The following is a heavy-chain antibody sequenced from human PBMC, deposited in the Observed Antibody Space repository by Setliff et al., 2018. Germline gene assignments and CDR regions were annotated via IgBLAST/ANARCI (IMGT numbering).Heavy chain of an antibody. Sequence: ASVNVSCKASGYTFTSYGISWVRQAPGQGLEWMGRISAYNGNTNYAQKLQGRVTMTTDTSKSTAYVELRSLRADDTAVYYCASTDHYDMASVSAFDIWGQGTMVTVSS. J-gene: IGHJ3*02. V-gene: IGHV1-18*01. CDR3: ASTDHYDMASVSAFDI. CDR1: GYTFTSYG. CDR2: ISAYNGNT. D-gene: IGHD3-9*01.